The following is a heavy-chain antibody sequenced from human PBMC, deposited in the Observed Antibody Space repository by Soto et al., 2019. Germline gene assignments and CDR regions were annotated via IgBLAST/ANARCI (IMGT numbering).Heavy chain of an antibody. CDR1: GLTFSSQW. Sequence: EVQLVESGGDLVQPGGSLRLSCAASGLTFSSQWMHWVRQAPGKGLVWVSHINGDGSTTRYADAVKGRFTISRDNAKNTLYLQMNSLRAEDTAVYYCAIYSGVWGQGTTVTVSS. V-gene: IGHV3-74*01. D-gene: IGHD2-15*01. J-gene: IGHJ6*02. CDR2: INGDGSTT. CDR3: AIYSGV.